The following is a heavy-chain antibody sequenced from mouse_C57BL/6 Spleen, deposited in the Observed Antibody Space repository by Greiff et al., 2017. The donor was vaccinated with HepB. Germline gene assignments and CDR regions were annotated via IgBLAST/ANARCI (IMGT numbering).Heavy chain of an antibody. CDR2: IYPSDSET. CDR1: GYTFTSYW. D-gene: IGHD1-1*01. J-gene: IGHJ2*01. V-gene: IGHV1-61*01. CDR3: ASFYYYGSSYFDY. Sequence: QVQLQQPGAELVRPGSSVKLSCKASGYTFTSYWMDWVKQRPGQGLEWIGNIYPSDSETHYNQKFKDKATLTVDKSSSTAYMQISSLTSEDSAVYYCASFYYYGSSYFDYWGQGTTLTVSS.